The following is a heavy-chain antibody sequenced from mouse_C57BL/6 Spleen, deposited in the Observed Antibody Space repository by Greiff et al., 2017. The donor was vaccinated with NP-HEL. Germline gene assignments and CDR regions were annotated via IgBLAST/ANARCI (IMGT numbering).Heavy chain of an antibody. J-gene: IGHJ2*01. CDR1: GYTFTDYE. CDR2: IDPETGGT. Sequence: QVQLQQSGAELVRPGASVTLSCKASGYTFTDYEMHWVKQTPVHGLEWIGAIDPETGGTAYNQKFKGKAILTADKSSSTAYMELRSLTSEDSAVYYCIHYYGSSYYFDYWGQGTTLTVSS. D-gene: IGHD1-1*01. V-gene: IGHV1-15*01. CDR3: IHYYGSSYYFDY.